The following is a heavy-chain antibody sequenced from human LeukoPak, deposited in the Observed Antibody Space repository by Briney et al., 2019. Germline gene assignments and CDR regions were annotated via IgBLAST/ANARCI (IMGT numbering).Heavy chain of an antibody. Sequence: GGSRRLSCAASGFTFSSYAMSWVRQAPGKGLGGGSAISGSGGSTYYADSVKGRFTISRDNSKNTLYLQMNSLRAEDTAVYYCAKSIQQWLVLIDYWGQGTLVTVSS. CDR3: AKSIQQWLVLIDY. CDR1: GFTFSSYA. J-gene: IGHJ4*02. V-gene: IGHV3-23*01. D-gene: IGHD6-19*01. CDR2: ISGSGGST.